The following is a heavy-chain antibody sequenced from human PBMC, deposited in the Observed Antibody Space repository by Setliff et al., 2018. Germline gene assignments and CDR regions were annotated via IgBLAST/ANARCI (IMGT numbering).Heavy chain of an antibody. J-gene: IGHJ4*02. Sequence: GGSLRLSCAVSGFTLSDYYMSWVRQAPGKGPEYISYIGGSGGSDIKYADSVKGRFTISRDTAKNSLYLHMSSLRAEDTAVYFCARIFLYGTSWYFDNWGQGTLVTVSS. D-gene: IGHD3-3*01. CDR3: ARIFLYGTSWYFDN. CDR1: GFTLSDYY. V-gene: IGHV3-11*01. CDR2: IGGSGGSDI.